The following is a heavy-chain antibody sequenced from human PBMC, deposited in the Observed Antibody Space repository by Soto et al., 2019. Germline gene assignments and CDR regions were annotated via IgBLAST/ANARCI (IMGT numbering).Heavy chain of an antibody. CDR2: INSDGGSA. J-gene: IGHJ4*02. CDR3: ARGGDVPLDN. Sequence: GGSLRLSCAASGFTFRSYWMHWVRQAPGKGLVWVSRINSDGGSATYADSVKGRFTISRDNAKNTLFLQMNSLRAEDTAVYYCARGGDVPLDNWGQGTLVTVSS. CDR1: GFTFRSYW. D-gene: IGHD3-10*02. V-gene: IGHV3-74*01.